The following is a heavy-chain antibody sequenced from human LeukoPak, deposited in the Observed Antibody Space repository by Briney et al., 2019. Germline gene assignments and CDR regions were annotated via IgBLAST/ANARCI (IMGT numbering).Heavy chain of an antibody. D-gene: IGHD6-19*01. CDR1: GYTFTGYY. CDR2: INPNSGGT. J-gene: IGHJ4*02. V-gene: IGHV1-2*02. Sequence: ASVKVSCKASGYTFTGYYMHWVRQAPGQGLEWMGWINPNSGGTNYAQKFQGRVTMTRDTSISTAYMELSRLRSDDTAVYYCARDPGYSGGWHLFDYWGQGTLVTVSS. CDR3: ARDPGYSGGWHLFDY.